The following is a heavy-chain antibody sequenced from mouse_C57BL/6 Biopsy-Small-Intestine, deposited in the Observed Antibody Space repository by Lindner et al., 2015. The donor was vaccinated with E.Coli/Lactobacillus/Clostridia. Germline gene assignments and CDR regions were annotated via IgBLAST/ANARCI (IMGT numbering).Heavy chain of an antibody. J-gene: IGHJ2*01. D-gene: IGHD2-13*01. CDR3: ARGGYYGDYVPFDY. Sequence: VQLQESGPELVKPGASVKMSCKASGYTFTSYVMHWVKRKPGQGLEWIAYINHYNDGTNYNEKFKGKATLTSDKSSNTAYMEFSSLTSEDSAVYYCARGGYYGDYVPFDYWGQGTTLTVSS. CDR2: INHYNDGT. V-gene: IGHV1-14*01. CDR1: GYTFTSYV.